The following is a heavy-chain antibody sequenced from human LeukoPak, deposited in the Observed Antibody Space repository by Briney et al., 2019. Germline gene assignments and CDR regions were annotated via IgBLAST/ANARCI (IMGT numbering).Heavy chain of an antibody. D-gene: IGHD5-12*01. CDR3: ARGATAYFDY. CDR2: TYYRSTWYY. V-gene: IGHV6-1*01. Sequence: SQTLSLTCAISGDSVSSNSVAWNWVRRSPSRGLEWLGRTYYRSTWYYDYAVSVKSRITISPDTSKNQFSPQLNSVTPEDTAVYYCARGATAYFDYWGQGILVTVSS. J-gene: IGHJ4*02. CDR1: GDSVSSNSVA.